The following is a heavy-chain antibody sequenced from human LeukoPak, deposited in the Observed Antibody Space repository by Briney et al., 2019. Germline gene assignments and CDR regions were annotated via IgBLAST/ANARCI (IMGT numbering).Heavy chain of an antibody. CDR2: ISGDGGST. J-gene: IGHJ3*02. CDR3: ANGWVGGYYDAFDI. D-gene: IGHD6-19*01. CDR1: GFTFDDYA. V-gene: IGHV3-43*02. Sequence: GGSLTLSCAASGFTFDDYAMHWVRQTPGKGLEWVSLISGDGGSTYYADSGKGRFTISRDNSKNSLYLQMNSLRTEDTALYYCANGWVGGYYDAFDIWGQGTVVTVSS.